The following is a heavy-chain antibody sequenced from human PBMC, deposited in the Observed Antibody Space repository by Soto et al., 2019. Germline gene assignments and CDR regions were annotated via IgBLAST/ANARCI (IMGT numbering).Heavy chain of an antibody. CDR3: AREPFYDILTGFTKSFDY. V-gene: IGHV1-3*01. J-gene: IGHJ4*02. D-gene: IGHD3-9*01. CDR1: GYTFTSYA. CDR2: ISAGNGDT. Sequence: GASVKVSCKAFGYTFTSYAMHWVRQAPGQRLEWMGWISAGNGDTEYSQNFQGRVTITRDTSASTVYVELSSLRPEDTAVYYCAREPFYDILTGFTKSFDYWGLGTLVTVSS.